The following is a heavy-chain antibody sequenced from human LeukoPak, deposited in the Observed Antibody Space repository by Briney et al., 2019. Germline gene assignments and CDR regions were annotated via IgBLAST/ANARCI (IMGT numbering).Heavy chain of an antibody. V-gene: IGHV3-73*01. D-gene: IGHD3-22*01. CDR2: IRSKASTYAT. CDR3: ASRGESSGYDYPFDY. CDR1: GFSLSGSA. J-gene: IGHJ4*02. Sequence: GSLRLSCAASGFSLSGSAVHWVRQASGKGPEWVGRIRSKASTYATGYAASVKGRFTISRDDSKNTAYLQMNSLNTEDTAVYYCASRGESSGYDYPFDYWGQGTQVTVSS.